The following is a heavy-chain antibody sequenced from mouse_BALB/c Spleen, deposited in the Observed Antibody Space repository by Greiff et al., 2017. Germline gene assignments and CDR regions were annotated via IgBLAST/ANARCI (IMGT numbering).Heavy chain of an antibody. CDR2: ISDGGSYT. V-gene: IGHV5-4*02. CDR3: ARAITTVVRAMDY. J-gene: IGHJ4*01. CDR1: GFTFSDYY. D-gene: IGHD1-1*01. Sequence: EVHLVESGGGLVKPGGSLKLSCAASGFTFSDYYMYWVRQTPEKRLEWVATISDGGSYTYYPDSVKGRFTISRDNAKNNLYLQMSSLKSEDTAMYYCARAITTVVRAMDYWGQGTSVTVSS.